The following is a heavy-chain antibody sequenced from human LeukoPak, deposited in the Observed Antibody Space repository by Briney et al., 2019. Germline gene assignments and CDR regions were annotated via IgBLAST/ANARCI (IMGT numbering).Heavy chain of an antibody. CDR3: AREPRLAVY. Sequence: GGSLRLSCAGSGFAFSDYYMTWIRQAPGRGLEFISYISGSGNSMVYADSVKGRFTISRDNAKNSLYLQMNSLRDEDTAVYYCAREPRLAVYWGQGTLVTVSS. V-gene: IGHV3-11*01. CDR2: ISGSGNSM. CDR1: GFAFSDYY. J-gene: IGHJ4*02. D-gene: IGHD6-19*01.